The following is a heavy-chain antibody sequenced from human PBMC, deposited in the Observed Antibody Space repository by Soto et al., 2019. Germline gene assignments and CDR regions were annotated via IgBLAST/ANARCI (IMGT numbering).Heavy chain of an antibody. CDR2: INPTAGTT. V-gene: IGHV1-46*03. CDR3: ARGGSGILGYHLDN. J-gene: IGHJ4*02. Sequence: QVQLVQSGAEVKKPGASVKVSCKASGYTFPSYYIHWVRQAPGQGLEWMGIINPTAGTTSFAQKPRGRVPMTSHTSTVTVYMELSSLTSEDTPVYACARGGSGILGYHLDNWGQGTLVTVSS. CDR1: GYTFPSYY. D-gene: IGHD2-15*01.